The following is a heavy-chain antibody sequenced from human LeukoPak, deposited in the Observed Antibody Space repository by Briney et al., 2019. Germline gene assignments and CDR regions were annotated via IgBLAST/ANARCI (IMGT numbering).Heavy chain of an antibody. J-gene: IGHJ6*02. D-gene: IGHD2-15*01. CDR1: GYTLTELS. CDR3: ATALGYCSGGSCSRGASYYYGMDV. V-gene: IGHV1-24*01. Sequence: ASVKVSCKVSGYTLTELSMHWVRQAPGKGLEWMGGFDPEDGETIYAQKFQGRVTMTEDTSTDTAYMELSSLRSEDTAVYYCATALGYCSGGSCSRGASYYYGMDVWGQGTTVTVSS. CDR2: FDPEDGET.